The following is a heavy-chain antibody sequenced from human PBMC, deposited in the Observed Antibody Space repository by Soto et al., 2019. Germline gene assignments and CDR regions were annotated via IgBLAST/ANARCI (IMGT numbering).Heavy chain of an antibody. CDR3: ATSDLEPPMDLDY. V-gene: IGHV1-69*01. J-gene: IGHJ4*02. CDR1: GDTFINYG. D-gene: IGHD1-1*01. Sequence: QVKLVQSGAELKKPGSSVKVSCKASGDTFINYGITWVRQAPGHGLEWMGGIIPIFGTANYAHQFQDRVTITADESTSTAYMAVSRRRKEDTAVYYCATSDLEPPMDLDYWGEGTQVTVSS. CDR2: IIPIFGTA.